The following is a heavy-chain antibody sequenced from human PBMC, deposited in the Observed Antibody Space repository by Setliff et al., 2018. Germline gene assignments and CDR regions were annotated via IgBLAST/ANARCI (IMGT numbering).Heavy chain of an antibody. D-gene: IGHD3-10*01. CDR1: GGSSSSHY. J-gene: IGHJ6*03. CDR3: ARDRSTVNRGVTSYFYNYMDV. Sequence: PSGTLSLTCTVSGGSSSSHYWSWIRQPPGKGLEWIGYIHYSGTTAYNPSLNSRVTISFDTSRNQFSLKLSSGTAADTAVYYCARDRSTVNRGVTSYFYNYMDVWGGGTTVTVSS. V-gene: IGHV4-59*11. CDR2: IHYSGTT.